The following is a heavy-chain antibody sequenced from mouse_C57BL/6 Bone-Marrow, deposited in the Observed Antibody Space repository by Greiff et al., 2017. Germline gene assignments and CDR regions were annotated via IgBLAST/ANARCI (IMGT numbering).Heavy chain of an antibody. Sequence: VQLQQSGPELVKPGASVKISCKASGYAFSSSWMNWVKQRPGKGLEWIGRIYPGDGDTNYNGKFKGKATLTADKSSSTAYMQLSSLTSEDSAVYFCADGYYVAMDYWGQGTSVTVSS. CDR3: ADGYYVAMDY. V-gene: IGHV1-82*01. CDR1: GYAFSSSW. D-gene: IGHD2-3*01. CDR2: IYPGDGDT. J-gene: IGHJ4*01.